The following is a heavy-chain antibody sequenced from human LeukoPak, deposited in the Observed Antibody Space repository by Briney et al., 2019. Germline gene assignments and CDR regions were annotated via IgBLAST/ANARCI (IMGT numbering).Heavy chain of an antibody. CDR2: IYPGDSDT. J-gene: IGHJ3*02. Sequence: GESLKISCKGSGYSFTSYWIGWVRQMPGKGLEWMGIIYPGDSDTRYSPSFQGQVTISAAKSISTAYLQWSSLKASDTAMYYCARHKYSSSALPDDAFDIWGQGTMVTVSS. D-gene: IGHD6-6*01. V-gene: IGHV5-51*01. CDR3: ARHKYSSSALPDDAFDI. CDR1: GYSFTSYW.